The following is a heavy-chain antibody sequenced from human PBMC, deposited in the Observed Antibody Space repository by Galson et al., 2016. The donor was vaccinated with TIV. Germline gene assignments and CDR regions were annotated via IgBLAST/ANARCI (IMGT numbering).Heavy chain of an antibody. V-gene: IGHV3-7*01. J-gene: IGHJ4*02. CDR3: ARERSAEALTGALFDF. D-gene: IGHD3-10*01. CDR2: IKQDGSEE. Sequence: LRLSCAASGFTFRSYWMSWVRQAPGKGLEWVANIKQDGSEEYYVDSVKGRFTISRDNADNSLYLQMSSLRAEDTAAYYCARERSAEALTGALFDFWGQGTLVTVSS. CDR1: GFTFRSYW.